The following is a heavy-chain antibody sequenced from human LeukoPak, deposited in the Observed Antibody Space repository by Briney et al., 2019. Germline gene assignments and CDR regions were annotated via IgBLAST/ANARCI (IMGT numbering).Heavy chain of an antibody. Sequence: GGSLRLSCAASGFTFSSYDMHWVAQLTGRGLEWVSDIGTTGDTYYPRSVKGRFTISRENAKNSLYLQMNSLRAGDTAVYYCARAISMVRGVNYFDYWGQGTLVTVSS. CDR3: ARAISMVRGVNYFDY. V-gene: IGHV3-13*01. CDR1: GFTFSSYD. D-gene: IGHD3-10*01. J-gene: IGHJ4*02. CDR2: IGTTGDT.